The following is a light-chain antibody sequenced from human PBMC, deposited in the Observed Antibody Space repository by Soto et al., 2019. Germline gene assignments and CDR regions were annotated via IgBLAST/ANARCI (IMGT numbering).Light chain of an antibody. CDR3: QQYEAYPLT. V-gene: IGKV1-5*03. CDR1: QSISSW. Sequence: DIQLTQSPSTLSASVGDRVTITCRASQSISSWLAWYQQKPGKAPKLLVYKASSLESGVPSRFSGSGSATKFTLTITTLQPDDFATYYCQQYEAYPLTFGGGTKVEI. J-gene: IGKJ4*01. CDR2: KAS.